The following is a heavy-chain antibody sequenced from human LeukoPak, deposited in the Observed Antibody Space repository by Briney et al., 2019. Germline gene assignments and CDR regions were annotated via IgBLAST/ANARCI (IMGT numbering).Heavy chain of an antibody. Sequence: GGSLRLSCEASGLTFTTYSMTWVRQAPGKGLEWVSIISSGSSAIFSADALKGRFTISRDDAKNLLYLDMNSLRAEDTAVYYCARVLHKRMYDSTTYFPYWGQGILVTVSS. D-gene: IGHD3-22*01. CDR2: ISSGSSAI. CDR1: GLTFTTYS. J-gene: IGHJ4*02. V-gene: IGHV3-21*01. CDR3: ARVLHKRMYDSTTYFPY.